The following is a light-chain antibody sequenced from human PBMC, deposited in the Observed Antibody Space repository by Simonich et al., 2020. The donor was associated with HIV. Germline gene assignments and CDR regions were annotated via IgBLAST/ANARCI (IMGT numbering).Light chain of an antibody. CDR3: QQYNNWPLF. CDR1: QSVSSN. Sequence: EIVMTQSPATLSVSPGERVTLSCRASQSVSSNLAWYQQKPGQAPGLLIYGASTRSTGIPARFSGSGSGTEFTLTISSMQSEDFAVYYCQQYNNWPLFFGQGTKLEIK. V-gene: IGKV3-15*01. J-gene: IGKJ2*01. CDR2: GAS.